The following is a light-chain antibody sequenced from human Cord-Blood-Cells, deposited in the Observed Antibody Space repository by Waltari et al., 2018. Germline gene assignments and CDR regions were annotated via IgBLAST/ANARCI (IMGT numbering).Light chain of an antibody. J-gene: IGKJ3*01. CDR2: AAS. CDR1: QSISSY. V-gene: IGKV1-39*01. Sequence: DIQMTQSPSSLSASVGDRATITCRARQSISSYLNWYQQKPGKAPNLLIYAASSLQSGVPSRFSGSGSGTDFTLTISSLQPEDFATYYCQQSYSTPFTCGPGTKVDIK. CDR3: QQSYSTPFT.